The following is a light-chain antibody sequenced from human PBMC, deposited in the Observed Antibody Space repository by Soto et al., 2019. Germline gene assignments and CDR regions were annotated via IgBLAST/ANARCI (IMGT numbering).Light chain of an antibody. CDR1: QYIGRY. Sequence: DIQMTQSPSSLSASVGDRVTITCRAGQYIGRYLNWYQQKPGKAPKLLIYAASSLHSGVPSRFSGSGSGTDFNLTISSLQPEDFATYSCQQTYRTPLTFGGGTKVEIK. CDR2: AAS. J-gene: IGKJ4*01. V-gene: IGKV1-39*01. CDR3: QQTYRTPLT.